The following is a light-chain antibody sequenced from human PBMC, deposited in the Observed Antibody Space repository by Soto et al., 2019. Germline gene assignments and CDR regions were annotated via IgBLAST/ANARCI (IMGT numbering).Light chain of an antibody. Sequence: DIQMTQSPSTLSASVGDRVTITCRASQSISSWLAWYQQKPGKAPKLLIYKASSLESGVPSRFSGSGSGTEFTLTISSLQPDDFATYYCQQYETYLKTFGQGTKVDI. V-gene: IGKV1-5*03. CDR2: KAS. J-gene: IGKJ1*01. CDR3: QQYETYLKT. CDR1: QSISSW.